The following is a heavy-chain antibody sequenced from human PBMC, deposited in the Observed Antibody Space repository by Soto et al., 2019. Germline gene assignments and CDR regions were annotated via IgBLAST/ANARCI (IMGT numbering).Heavy chain of an antibody. CDR2: INSDGSST. CDR1: GFTFSSYW. Sequence: EVQLVESGGGLVQPGGSLRLSCAASGFTFSSYWMHWVRQAPGKGLVWVSRINSDGSSTSYADSVKGRLTISRDNAKNTLYLQMNSLRAEDTAVYYCARDTCGDREWCEAFNLFDPWGQGTLVTVSS. J-gene: IGHJ5*02. V-gene: IGHV3-74*01. D-gene: IGHD2-8*01. CDR3: ARDTCGDREWCEAFNLFDP.